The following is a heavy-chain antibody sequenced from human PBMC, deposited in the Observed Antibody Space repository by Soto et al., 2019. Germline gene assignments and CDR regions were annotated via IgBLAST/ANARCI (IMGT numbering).Heavy chain of an antibody. Sequence: PSETLSLTCAVYGGSFSGYYWSWIRQPPGKGLEWIGEINHSGSTNYNPSLKSRVTISVDTSKNQFSLKLSTVTAADTAVYYCAIRVVVPASYYHYYMAVWGKGTSVTVSS. J-gene: IGHJ6*03. V-gene: IGHV4-34*01. CDR1: GGSFSGYY. D-gene: IGHD2-2*01. CDR3: AIRVVVPASYYHYYMAV. CDR2: INHSGST.